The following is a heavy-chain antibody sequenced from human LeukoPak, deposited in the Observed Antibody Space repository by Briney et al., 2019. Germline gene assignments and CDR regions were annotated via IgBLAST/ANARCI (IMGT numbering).Heavy chain of an antibody. CDR2: IWYDGSNK. CDR1: GFTFSSYG. V-gene: IGHV3-33*01. D-gene: IGHD6-19*01. Sequence: PGGSLRLSCAASGFTFSSYGMHWVRQAPGKGLEWVAVIWYDGSNKYYADSVKGRFTISRDNSKNTLYLQMNSLRAEDTAVYYCARDYFYSSGWYTLDYWGRGTLVTVSS. J-gene: IGHJ4*02. CDR3: ARDYFYSSGWYTLDY.